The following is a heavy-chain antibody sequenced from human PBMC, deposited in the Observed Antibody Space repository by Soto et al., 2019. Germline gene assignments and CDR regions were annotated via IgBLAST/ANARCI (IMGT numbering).Heavy chain of an antibody. J-gene: IGHJ6*02. Sequence: QVQLQASGPGLVKPSQTLSLTCTVSGGSISRGASYWTWVRQHPKKGLEWIGSIYHTGSTYYNPSLKSRVTISVDSSKNQFSLKLSSVTAADTALYYCAREQQLFRPYYGMDVCGQGTTVTVSS. V-gene: IGHV4-31*03. CDR1: GGSISRGASY. CDR2: IYHTGST. D-gene: IGHD6-6*01. CDR3: AREQQLFRPYYGMDV.